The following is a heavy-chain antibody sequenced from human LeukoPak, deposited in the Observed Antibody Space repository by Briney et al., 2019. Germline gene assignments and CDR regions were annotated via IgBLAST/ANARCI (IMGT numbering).Heavy chain of an antibody. V-gene: IGHV3-33*01. D-gene: IGHD3-22*01. Sequence: GGSLRLSCAASGFTFSSYGMHWVRQAPGKGLEWVAVIWYDGSNKYYADSVKGRFTISRDNSKNTLYLQMNSLRAEDTAVYYCAREMIVVPQYNWFDPWGQGTLATVSS. CDR3: AREMIVVPQYNWFDP. CDR1: GFTFSSYG. CDR2: IWYDGSNK. J-gene: IGHJ5*02.